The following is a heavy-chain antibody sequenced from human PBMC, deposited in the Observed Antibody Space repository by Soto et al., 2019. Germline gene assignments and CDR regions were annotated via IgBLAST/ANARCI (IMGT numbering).Heavy chain of an antibody. CDR3: AKDRWSGYYTDAFDI. V-gene: IGHV3-23*01. CDR2: ISGSGGST. Sequence: GGSLRLSCAASGFTFSSYAMSWVRQAPGKGLEWVSAISGSGGSTYYADSVKGRSTISRDNSKNTLYLQMNSLRAEDTAVYYCAKDRWSGYYTDAFDIWGQGTMVTVSS. CDR1: GFTFSSYA. D-gene: IGHD3-3*01. J-gene: IGHJ3*02.